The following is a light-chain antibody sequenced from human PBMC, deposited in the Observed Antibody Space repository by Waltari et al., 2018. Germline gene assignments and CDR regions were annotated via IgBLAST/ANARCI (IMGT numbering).Light chain of an antibody. CDR1: SLRSYY. CDR3: NSRDSSGVM. V-gene: IGLV3-19*01. CDR2: GKN. J-gene: IGLJ3*02. Sequence: SSELTQDPAVSVALGQTVRITCQGDSLRSYYASWYQQKPGQAPVLVIYGKNNRPSGIPDRFSGSSSGNTASLTITGAQAEDEADYYCNSRDSSGVMFGGGTKLTVL.